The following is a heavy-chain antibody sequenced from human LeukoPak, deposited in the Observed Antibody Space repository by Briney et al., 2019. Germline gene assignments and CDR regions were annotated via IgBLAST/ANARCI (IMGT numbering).Heavy chain of an antibody. V-gene: IGHV4-38-2*02. CDR2: IYHSGST. CDR3: ARWKQWLGPLDY. J-gene: IGHJ4*02. Sequence: SSETLSLTCTVSGYSISSGYYWGWIRQPPGKGPEWIGSIYHSGSTYYNPSLKSRVTISVDTSKNQFSLKLSSVTAADTAVYYCARWKQWLGPLDYWGQGTLVTVSS. CDR1: GYSISSGYY. D-gene: IGHD6-19*01.